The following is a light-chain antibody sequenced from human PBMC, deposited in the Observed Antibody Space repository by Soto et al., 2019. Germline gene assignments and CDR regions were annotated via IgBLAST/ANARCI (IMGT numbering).Light chain of an antibody. CDR2: GAS. V-gene: IGKV3-15*01. Sequence: EIVMTQSPATLSVSPGEGATLSCRASQSVNSNLAWYQQKPGQAPRLLIYGASTRATGIPARFSGSGSGTAFTLTLCSLQSEDFAVYSLQHDNNCPLIFGGGTKVEIK. CDR3: QHDNNCPLI. CDR1: QSVNSN. J-gene: IGKJ4*01.